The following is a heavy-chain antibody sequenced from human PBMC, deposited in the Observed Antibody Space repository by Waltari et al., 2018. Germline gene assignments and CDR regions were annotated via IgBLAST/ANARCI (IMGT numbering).Heavy chain of an antibody. J-gene: IGHJ5*02. CDR1: GFTFSDHY. CDR2: TRNKANSYTT. V-gene: IGHV3-72*01. D-gene: IGHD2-21*01. Sequence: EVQLVESGGGLVQPGGSLRLSCAASGFTFSDHYMAWVRQAPGKGLEWVGRTRNKANSYTTEYAASVKGRFTISRDDSKNSLYLQMNSLKTEDTAVYYCARVPYPYNWFDPWGQGTLVTVSS. CDR3: ARVPYPYNWFDP.